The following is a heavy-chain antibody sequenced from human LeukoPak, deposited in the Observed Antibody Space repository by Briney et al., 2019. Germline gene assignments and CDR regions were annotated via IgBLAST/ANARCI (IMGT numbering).Heavy chain of an antibody. D-gene: IGHD4-17*01. J-gene: IGHJ5*02. Sequence: PSETLSLTCTVSGGSISSYYWGWIRQPPGKGLEWIGSIYYSGSTYYNPSLKSRVTISVDTSKNQFSLKLSSVTAADTAVYYCARHRTVTTFIWFDPWGQGTLVTVSS. CDR3: ARHRTVTTFIWFDP. CDR2: IYYSGST. CDR1: GGSISSYY. V-gene: IGHV4-39*01.